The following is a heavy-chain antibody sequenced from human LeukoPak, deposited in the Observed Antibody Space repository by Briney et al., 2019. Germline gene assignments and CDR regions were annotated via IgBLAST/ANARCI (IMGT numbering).Heavy chain of an antibody. V-gene: IGHV3-48*04. Sequence: GGSLRLSCAASGFTFSSYSMNWVRQAPGKGLEWVSYISSSSSTIYYADSVKGRFTISRDNAKNSLYLQMNSLRAEDTAVYYCARAIVVVPAAITRETDAFDIWGQGTMVTVSS. J-gene: IGHJ3*02. CDR1: GFTFSSYS. CDR3: ARAIVVVPAAITRETDAFDI. CDR2: ISSSSSTI. D-gene: IGHD2-2*01.